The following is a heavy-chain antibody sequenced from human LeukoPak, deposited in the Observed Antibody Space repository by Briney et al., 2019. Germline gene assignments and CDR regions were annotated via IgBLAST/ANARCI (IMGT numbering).Heavy chain of an antibody. CDR2: IYASGST. D-gene: IGHD3-10*01. V-gene: IGHV4-4*07. J-gene: IGHJ4*02. Sequence: SETLSLTCTVSGGSISSYYWSWIRQPAGKGLEWIGRIYASGSTNYNPSLQSRVTMSVDTSKNQFSLKVSSVTAADTAVYYCARGGVTWTLDYWGQGTLVTVSS. CDR3: ARGGVTWTLDY. CDR1: GGSISSYY.